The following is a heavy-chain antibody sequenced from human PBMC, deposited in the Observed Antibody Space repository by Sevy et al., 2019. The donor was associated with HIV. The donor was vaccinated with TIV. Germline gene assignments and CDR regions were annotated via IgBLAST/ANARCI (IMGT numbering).Heavy chain of an antibody. CDR2: MSSSITYT. CDR3: ARRSSSWDYFEY. Sequence: GGSLRLSCEASGFSFSDYTMTWVRQAPGKGLEWVSSMSSSITYTYYADSLKGRFTISRDNAKNSLYLQMNSLKGEDTAVYYCARRSSSWDYFEYWGQGTLVTVSS. V-gene: IGHV3-21*01. CDR1: GFSFSDYT. J-gene: IGHJ4*02. D-gene: IGHD6-13*01.